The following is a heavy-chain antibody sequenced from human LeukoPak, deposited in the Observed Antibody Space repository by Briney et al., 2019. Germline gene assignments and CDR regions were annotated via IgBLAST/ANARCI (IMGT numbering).Heavy chain of an antibody. D-gene: IGHD6-19*01. CDR3: VKGGTADRVGWHH. V-gene: IGHV3-23*01. J-gene: IGHJ4*02. CDR1: GFTFSDHA. CDR2: INGNGGGS. Sequence: GGSLRLSCAASGFTFSDHAMSWVRQAPAKGLEWVSSINGNGGGSYYIDSVKGRFTVSRDNSENALYLQMNNLRTEDTAVYFCVKGGTADRVGWHHWGQGSLVTVFS.